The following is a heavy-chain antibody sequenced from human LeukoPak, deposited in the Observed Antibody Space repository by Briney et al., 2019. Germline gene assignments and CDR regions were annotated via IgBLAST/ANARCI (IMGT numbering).Heavy chain of an antibody. CDR1: GFTFSSYP. Sequence: GSLRLSCAASGFTFSSYPMHWARQAPGKGLEWVAVISYDGNNKYYADSVKGRFTISRDSSKNTLLLQMNSLRAEDTAVYYCARRSRDGWYFDYWGQGTLVTVSS. CDR2: ISYDGNNK. V-gene: IGHV3-30*04. D-gene: IGHD5-24*01. J-gene: IGHJ4*02. CDR3: ARRSRDGWYFDY.